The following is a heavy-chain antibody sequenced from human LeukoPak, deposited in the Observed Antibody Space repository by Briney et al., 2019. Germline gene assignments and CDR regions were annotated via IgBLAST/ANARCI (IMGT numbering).Heavy chain of an antibody. CDR3: ARSIAAAGIIDY. V-gene: IGHV4-59*01. J-gene: IGHJ4*02. D-gene: IGHD6-13*01. CDR2: IYYSGST. Sequence: PSETLSLTCTVSGGSISSYYWSWIRQPPGKGLEWIGYIYYSGSTNYNPSLKSRVTISVDTSKNQFSLKLSSVTAADTAVYYCARSIAAAGIIDYWGQGTLVTVSS. CDR1: GGSISSYY.